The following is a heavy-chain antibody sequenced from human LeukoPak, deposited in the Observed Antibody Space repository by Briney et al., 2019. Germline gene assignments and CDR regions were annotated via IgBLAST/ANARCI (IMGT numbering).Heavy chain of an antibody. CDR3: ARHYVWGNNPYYPFDH. CDR1: GGSISSSNYC. Sequence: SETLSLTCTVSGGSISSSNYCWSWIRQPPGKGLEWIGNVFYSGTTYYYPSPKSRVTISVDTSKNQFSLKLSSVTAADTAVYYCARHYVWGNNPYYPFDHWGQGALVTVSS. V-gene: IGHV4-39*01. CDR2: VFYSGTT. J-gene: IGHJ4*02. D-gene: IGHD3-16*01.